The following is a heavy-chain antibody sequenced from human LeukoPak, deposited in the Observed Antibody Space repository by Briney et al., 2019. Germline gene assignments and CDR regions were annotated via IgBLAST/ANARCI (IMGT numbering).Heavy chain of an antibody. D-gene: IGHD3-22*01. J-gene: IGHJ5*02. Sequence: ASVKVSCKASGGTFSSYAISWVRQAPGQGLEWMGGIIPIFGIANYAQKFQGRVTITADKSTSTAYMELSSLRSEDTAVYYCARETLNYYDSSGNWFDPWGQGTLVTVSS. CDR3: ARETLNYYDSSGNWFDP. V-gene: IGHV1-69*17. CDR1: GGTFSSYA. CDR2: IIPIFGIA.